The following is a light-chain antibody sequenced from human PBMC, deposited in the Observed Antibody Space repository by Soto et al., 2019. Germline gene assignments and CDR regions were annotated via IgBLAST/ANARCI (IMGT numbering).Light chain of an antibody. V-gene: IGLV1-44*01. CDR3: AAWDDSLNGGV. CDR1: SSNLGSNT. CDR2: SND. Sequence: QSVLAQAPSASGNPGQRVTISCSGSSSNLGSNTVSWYQQIPGTAPKLLIYSNDQRPSGGPDRFSGSKSGTSASLAIGGLQSEDEADYYCAAWDDSLNGGVFGGGTKVTVL. J-gene: IGLJ3*02.